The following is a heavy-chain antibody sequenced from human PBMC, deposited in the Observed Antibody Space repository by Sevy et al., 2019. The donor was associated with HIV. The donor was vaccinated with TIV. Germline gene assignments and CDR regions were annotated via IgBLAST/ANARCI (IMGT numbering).Heavy chain of an antibody. CDR3: ARTQTLYNWFDP. Sequence: SDTLSLTCAVSGYSISSGYYWGWIRQPPGKGLEWIGSIYHSGSTYYNPSLKSRVTISVDTSKNQFSLKLSSVTAADTAVYYCARTQTLYNWFDPWGQGTLVTVSS. CDR1: GYSISSGYY. J-gene: IGHJ5*02. V-gene: IGHV4-38-2*01. CDR2: IYHSGST.